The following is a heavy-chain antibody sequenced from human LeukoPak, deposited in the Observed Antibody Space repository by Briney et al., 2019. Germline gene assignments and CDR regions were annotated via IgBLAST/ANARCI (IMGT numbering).Heavy chain of an antibody. J-gene: IGHJ4*02. CDR2: IYSGDGGT. D-gene: IGHD2/OR15-2a*01. V-gene: IGHV3-53*01. CDR3: ATAFYINDVAGVDY. CDR1: GFTVSSNY. Sequence: PGGSLRLSCAASGFTVSSNYMSWVRQAPGKGLKCVSVIYSGDGGTYYADSVKGRFTISRDNSKNTLYLQMTSLRAEDTAVYYCATAFYINDVAGVDYRGQGTLVTVSS.